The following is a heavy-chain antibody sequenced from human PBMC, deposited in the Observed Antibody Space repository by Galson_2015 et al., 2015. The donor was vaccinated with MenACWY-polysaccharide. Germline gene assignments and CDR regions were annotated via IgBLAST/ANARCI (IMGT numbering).Heavy chain of an antibody. V-gene: IGHV5-51*03. Sequence: QSGAEVKKPGESLRISCQISGYTFTDYWIGWVRQMPGKGLEWMGIIYPGDSTAKYSPSFQGQVSLSADKSLTSAYLQWSSLKASDTAMYYCARVIGGYCSGRTCSAAFDIWGQGTVVIVSS. CDR3: ARVIGGYCSGRTCSAAFDI. CDR2: IYPGDSTA. CDR1: GYTFTDYW. J-gene: IGHJ3*02. D-gene: IGHD2-15*01.